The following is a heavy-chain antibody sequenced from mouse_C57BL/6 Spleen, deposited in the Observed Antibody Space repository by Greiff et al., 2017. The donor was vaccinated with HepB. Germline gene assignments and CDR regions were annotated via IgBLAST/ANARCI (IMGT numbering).Heavy chain of an antibody. V-gene: IGHV1-69*01. CDR2: IDPSDSYT. J-gene: IGHJ4*01. CDR1: GYTFTSYW. D-gene: IGHD1-1*01. Sequence: QVQLQQPGAELVMPGASVKLSCKASGYTFTSYWMHWVKQRPGQGLEWIGEIDPSDSYTNYNQKFKGKSTLTVDKSSSTAYMQLSSLTSEDSAVYYCGGSSPWYAMDYWGQRTSVTVSS. CDR3: GGSSPWYAMDY.